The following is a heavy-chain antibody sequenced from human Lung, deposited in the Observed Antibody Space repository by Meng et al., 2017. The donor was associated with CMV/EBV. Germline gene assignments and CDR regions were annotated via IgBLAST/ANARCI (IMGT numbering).Heavy chain of an antibody. Sequence: ASVKVSSKASGYTSTGNYTNWWRQPPGQGLEDMGWSNPNSGSTHYAQKSKGRVTMTRDTYISTAYLELDMLRSDDTAVYYCARGDLIVVVPATIPRVGMDVWGQGTTVTVSS. J-gene: IGHJ6*02. D-gene: IGHD2-2*01. CDR3: ARGDLIVVVPATIPRVGMDV. CDR2: SNPNSGST. V-gene: IGHV1-2*02. CDR1: GYTSTGNY.